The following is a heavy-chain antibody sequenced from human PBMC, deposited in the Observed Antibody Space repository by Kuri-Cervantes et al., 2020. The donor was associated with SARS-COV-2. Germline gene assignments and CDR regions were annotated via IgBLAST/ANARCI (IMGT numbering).Heavy chain of an antibody. D-gene: IGHD1-7*01. Sequence: GESLKISCAASGFTFSSYGMHWVRQAPGKGLEWVAFIRYDGSNKYYADSVKGRFTISRDNSKNTLYLQMNSLRAEDTAVYYCARDRKLELNWYFDLWGRGTLVTVSS. CDR3: ARDRKLELNWYFDL. V-gene: IGHV3-30*02. CDR2: IRYDGSNK. CDR1: GFTFSSYG. J-gene: IGHJ2*01.